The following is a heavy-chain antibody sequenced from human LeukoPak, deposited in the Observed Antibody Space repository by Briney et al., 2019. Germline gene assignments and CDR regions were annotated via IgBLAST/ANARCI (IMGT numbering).Heavy chain of an antibody. D-gene: IGHD2-2*01. V-gene: IGHV3-48*01. Sequence: GGSLRLSCAASGFTFSSYGMHWVRQAPGKGLEWVSYISSSGSPIYYAESVKGRFTMSRDNAKNSLYLQMNSLRAEDTAVYYCARHFCSSTSCSNWGQGTLVTVSS. CDR1: GFTFSSYG. CDR2: ISSSGSPI. CDR3: ARHFCSSTSCSN. J-gene: IGHJ4*02.